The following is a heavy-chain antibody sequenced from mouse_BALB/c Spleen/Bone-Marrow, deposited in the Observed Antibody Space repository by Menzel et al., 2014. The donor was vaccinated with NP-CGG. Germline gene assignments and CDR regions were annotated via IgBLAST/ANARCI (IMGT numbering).Heavy chain of an antibody. J-gene: IGHJ2*01. CDR2: INPYNDVT. CDR1: GYIFTSYV. D-gene: IGHD2-3*01. CDR3: AREGWLLRFDY. V-gene: IGHV1-14*01. Sequence: EVYLVESGPELVKPGTSVKMSCKASGYIFTSYVMDWVKQKPGQGLEWIGYINPYNDVTNYNEKFKGKATLTSDKSSSTAYMEVSSLTSEDSAVYYCAREGWLLRFDYWGQGTTLTVSS.